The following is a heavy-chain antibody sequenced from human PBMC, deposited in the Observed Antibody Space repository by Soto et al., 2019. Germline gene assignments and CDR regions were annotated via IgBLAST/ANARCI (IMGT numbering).Heavy chain of an antibody. CDR1: GYTFTSYD. CDR2: MNPNSGNT. J-gene: IGHJ5*02. Sequence: QVQLVQSGAEVKKPGASVKVSCKASGYTFTSYDINWVRQATGQGLEYLGWMNPNSGNTAYVQKFQGRVTMTWDTSITTAYMELSSLRSEGTAVYFCARGLKYGAYSRWFDPWGQGTLVTVSS. CDR3: ARGLKYGAYSRWFDP. D-gene: IGHD4-17*01. V-gene: IGHV1-8*01.